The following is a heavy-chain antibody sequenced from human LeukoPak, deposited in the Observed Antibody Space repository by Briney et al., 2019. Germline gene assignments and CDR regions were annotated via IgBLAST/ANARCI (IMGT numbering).Heavy chain of an antibody. CDR3: ARDRGGYRSSTSCYNYFDY. J-gene: IGHJ4*02. CDR2: IYHSGST. D-gene: IGHD2-2*02. V-gene: IGHV4-30-2*01. CDR1: GGSISSGGYS. Sequence: SETLSLTCTVSGGSISSGGYSWSWIRQPPGKGLEWIGYIYHSGSTYYNPSLKSRVTISVDRSKNQFSLKLSSVTAADTAVYYCARDRGGYRSSTSCYNYFDYWGQGTLVTVSS.